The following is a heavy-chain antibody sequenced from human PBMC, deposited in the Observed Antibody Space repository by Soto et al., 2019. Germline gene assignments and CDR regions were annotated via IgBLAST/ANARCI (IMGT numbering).Heavy chain of an antibody. Sequence: QLHLVQSGAVVKKPGASVTVSCSASGYPVTAYYMHWVRQAPGRGLEWMGGINPATGAAKYTQTFQGRVTMTRDTSPSTVFMELSGLTTEDPAGFYWAEGGGVGVAGSAAFDMWGQGTLVTVSS. CDR3: AEGGGVGVAGSAAFDM. V-gene: IGHV1-2*02. CDR2: INPATGAA. J-gene: IGHJ3*02. D-gene: IGHD3-3*01. CDR1: GYPVTAYY.